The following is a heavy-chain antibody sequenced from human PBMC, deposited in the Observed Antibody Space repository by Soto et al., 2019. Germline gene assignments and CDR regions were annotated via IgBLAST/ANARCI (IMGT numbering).Heavy chain of an antibody. V-gene: IGHV2-5*01. Sequence: SGPTLVNPTQTLTLTCIFSGSSLRTSGVGVGWIRQPPGKALEWLGFIYWNDDKRYSPSLKSRLTITKDTSKNQVVLTMTNMDPVDTATYYCAKSGSSGWYGWFDPWGKGTLVTVSS. CDR3: AKSGSSGWYGWFDP. CDR1: GSSLRTSGVG. J-gene: IGHJ5*02. D-gene: IGHD6-19*01. CDR2: IYWNDDK.